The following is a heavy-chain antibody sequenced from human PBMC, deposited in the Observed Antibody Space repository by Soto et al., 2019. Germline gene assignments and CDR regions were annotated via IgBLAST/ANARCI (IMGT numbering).Heavy chain of an antibody. V-gene: IGHV4-4*07. Sequence: SETLSLTCTVAGGSISGFYWSWVRQPAGKGLEWIGRIYSSGATKYNPSLRNRVTMSVDTSTDQYSLNLASMTAADTAVYFCARGPFCGNNCYFDVWGQGTQVTVSS. D-gene: IGHD1-20*01. CDR3: ARGPFCGNNCYFDV. CDR2: IYSSGAT. J-gene: IGHJ4*02. CDR1: GGSISGFY.